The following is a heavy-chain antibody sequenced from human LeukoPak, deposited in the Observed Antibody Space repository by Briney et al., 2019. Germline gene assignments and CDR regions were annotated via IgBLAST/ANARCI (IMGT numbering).Heavy chain of an antibody. CDR1: GFTFSGST. J-gene: IGHJ4*02. D-gene: IGHD1-14*01. CDR3: KTGGITMREEPFDY. CDR2: IRSKANNYAT. Sequence: PGGSLRLSCAASGFTFSGSTIHWVRQASGKGLEWVGHIRSKANNYATAYAASVKGRFTISRDDSKNTAYLQMNSLKTEDTAVYYCKTGGITMREEPFDYWGQGTLVTVSS. V-gene: IGHV3-73*01.